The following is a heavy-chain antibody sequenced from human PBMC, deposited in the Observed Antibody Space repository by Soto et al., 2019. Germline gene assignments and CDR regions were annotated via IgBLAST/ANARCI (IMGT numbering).Heavy chain of an antibody. J-gene: IGHJ4*02. CDR3: ASGQYYDFWSGYGAFDY. D-gene: IGHD3-3*01. V-gene: IGHV3-48*03. CDR2: ISSSGSTI. Sequence: GGSLRLSCAASGFTFSSYEMNWVRQAPGKGLEWVSYISSSGSTIYYADSVKGRFTISRDNAKNSLYLQMNSLRAEDTAVYYCASGQYYDFWSGYGAFDYWGQGTLVTVSS. CDR1: GFTFSSYE.